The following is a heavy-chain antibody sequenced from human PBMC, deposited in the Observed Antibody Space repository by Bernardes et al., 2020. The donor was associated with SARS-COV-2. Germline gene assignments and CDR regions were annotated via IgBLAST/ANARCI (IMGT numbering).Heavy chain of an antibody. CDR1: GFTFDDYG. J-gene: IGHJ4*02. CDR3: ARANFVSSSSGYAY. Sequence: GGSLRLSCAASGFTFDDYGMSWVRQAPGKGLEWVSGINWNGGSTGYADSVKGRFTISRDNAKNSLYLQMNSLRAEDTALYHCARANFVSSSSGYAYWGQGTLVTVSS. CDR2: INWNGGST. D-gene: IGHD3-22*01. V-gene: IGHV3-20*01.